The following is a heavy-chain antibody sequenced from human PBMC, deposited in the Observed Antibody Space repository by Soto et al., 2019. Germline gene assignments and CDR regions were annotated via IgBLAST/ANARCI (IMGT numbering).Heavy chain of an antibody. CDR2: INPKSGGT. V-gene: IGHV1-2*02. J-gene: IGHJ4*02. D-gene: IGHD3-22*01. CDR1: GYTFTVYY. Sequence: GASVKVSCKASGYTFTVYYMHWVRQAPGQGLEWMGWINPKSGGTMYPQKFQGRVTMTWDTSISTAYMALTRLRSDDTAVYYCVKDSESSGYLTHLDYWGQGPLVTVS. CDR3: VKDSESSGYLTHLDY.